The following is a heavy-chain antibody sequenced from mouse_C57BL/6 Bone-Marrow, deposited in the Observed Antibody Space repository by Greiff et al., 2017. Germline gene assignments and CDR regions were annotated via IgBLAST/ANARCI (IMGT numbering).Heavy chain of an antibody. J-gene: IGHJ2*01. CDR2: ISDGGSYT. V-gene: IGHV5-4*03. CDR3: ARGLTGDFDY. CDR1: GFTFSSYA. Sequence: EVMLVESGGGLVKPGGSLKLSCAASGFTFSSYAMSWVRQTPEKRLEWVATISDGGSYTYYPDNVKGRFTISRDNAKNNLYLQMSHLKSEDTAMYYCARGLTGDFDYWDQGTTLTVSS.